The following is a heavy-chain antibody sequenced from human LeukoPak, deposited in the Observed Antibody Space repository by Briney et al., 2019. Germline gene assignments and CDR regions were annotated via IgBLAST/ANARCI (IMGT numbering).Heavy chain of an antibody. CDR2: INSDGSAK. Sequence: PAGSLTFSCAGSGFSISSKWMTWVRPAPGMGLEWVVTINSDGSAKYHVDSVKGRFTISRDNAKNLVYLQMGVLGAEDTAVYYCADLGTSDCGQGTLVTVSS. J-gene: IGHJ4*02. CDR1: GFSISSKW. CDR3: ADLGTSD. D-gene: IGHD1-7*01. V-gene: IGHV3-7*01.